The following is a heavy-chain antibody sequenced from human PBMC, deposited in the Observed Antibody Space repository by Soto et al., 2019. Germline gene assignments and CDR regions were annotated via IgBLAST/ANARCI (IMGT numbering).Heavy chain of an antibody. CDR2: IKSKTDGGTT. J-gene: IGHJ6*02. V-gene: IGHV3-15*01. Sequence: KTGGSLRLSCAASGFTFSNAWMSWVRQAPGKGLEWVGRIKSKTDGGTTDYAAPVKGRFTISRDDSKNTLYLQMNSLKTEDTAVYYCTTLDYFSGSYDYYYGMNVWGQGTLVTVSS. CDR1: GFTFSNAW. CDR3: TTLDYFSGSYDYYYGMNV. D-gene: IGHD1-26*01.